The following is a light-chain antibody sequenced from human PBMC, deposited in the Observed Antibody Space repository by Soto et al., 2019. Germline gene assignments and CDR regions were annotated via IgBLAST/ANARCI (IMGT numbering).Light chain of an antibody. Sequence: EIVLTQSPGTLSLSPGERATLSCRVSQTVSSSYLAWYQQKPGQAPRLLIYDASSRATGIPDRFSGSGSGTDFTLTISSLEPEDFAVYYCQQYSSYPRTFGQGTKVDIK. CDR1: QTVSSSY. V-gene: IGKV3-20*01. J-gene: IGKJ1*01. CDR3: QQYSSYPRT. CDR2: DAS.